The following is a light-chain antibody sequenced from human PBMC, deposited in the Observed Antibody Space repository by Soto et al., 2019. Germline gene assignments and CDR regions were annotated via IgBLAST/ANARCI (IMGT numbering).Light chain of an antibody. CDR2: DAS. CDR1: QDIKND. V-gene: IGKV1-6*01. Sequence: AIQMTQSPSSLSASVGDRVTITCRASQDIKNDLGWYQQKPGKAPKLLIYDASTLQSGVPSRFSGSGSGTYFTLTITSLQPEDLANYYCLQNNNYPWTFGQGDNVDIK. CDR3: LQNNNYPWT. J-gene: IGKJ1*01.